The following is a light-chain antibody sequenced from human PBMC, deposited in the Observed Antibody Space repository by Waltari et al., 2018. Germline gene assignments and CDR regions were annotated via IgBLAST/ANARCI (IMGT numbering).Light chain of an antibody. V-gene: IGKV4-1*01. CDR3: QHYYSPPWT. CDR1: QRVLYSSNNKNY. CDR2: CAS. J-gene: IGKJ1*01. Sequence: DIVITQSPDFLALPLVARATINCKSRQRVLYSSNNKNYLAWYQQKPGQPPKLLIYCASTRESGVPDRFSGSVSETDVTLTFSSLKAEDVPVYYGQHYYSPPWTFGQGTKVAIK.